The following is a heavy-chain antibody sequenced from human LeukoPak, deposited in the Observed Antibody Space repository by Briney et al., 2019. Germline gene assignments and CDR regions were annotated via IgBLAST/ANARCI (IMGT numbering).Heavy chain of an antibody. CDR2: ISGSGGST. D-gene: IGHD5-18*01. CDR1: GFTFSSYA. V-gene: IGHV3-23*01. Sequence: GGSLRLSCAASGFTFSSYAMSWVRQAPGKGLEWVSAISGSGGSTYYADSVKGRFTISRDNSKNTLCLQMNSLRAEDTAVYYCASSLAMVYYYYYMDVWGKGTTVTISS. J-gene: IGHJ6*03. CDR3: ASSLAMVYYYYYMDV.